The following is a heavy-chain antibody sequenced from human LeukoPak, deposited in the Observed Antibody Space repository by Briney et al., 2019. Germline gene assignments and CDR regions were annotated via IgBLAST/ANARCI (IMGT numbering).Heavy chain of an antibody. CDR1: GYTLTELS. V-gene: IGHV1-24*01. D-gene: IGHD3-10*01. CDR3: ATWALNYYGSGSYAYDY. CDR2: VDPEDGET. Sequence: ASVKVSCKVSGYTLTELSMHWVRQAPGKGLEWMGGVDPEDGETIYAQMFQGRVTMTEDTSTDTAYMELSSLRSEDTAVYYCATWALNYYGSGSYAYDYWGQGTLVAVSS. J-gene: IGHJ4*02.